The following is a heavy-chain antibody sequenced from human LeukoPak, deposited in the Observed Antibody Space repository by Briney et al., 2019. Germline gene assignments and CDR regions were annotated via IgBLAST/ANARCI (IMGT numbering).Heavy chain of an antibody. CDR2: ISGSGGST. Sequence: GGSLRLSSAASGFTFSSYVMSWVRQAPGKGLEWVSAISGSGGSTYYADSVKGRFTISRDNSKNTLYLQMNSLRAEDTAVYYCAVRSAGRKDYWGQGTLVTVSS. D-gene: IGHD2-15*01. CDR1: GFTFSSYV. CDR3: AVRSAGRKDY. V-gene: IGHV3-23*01. J-gene: IGHJ4*02.